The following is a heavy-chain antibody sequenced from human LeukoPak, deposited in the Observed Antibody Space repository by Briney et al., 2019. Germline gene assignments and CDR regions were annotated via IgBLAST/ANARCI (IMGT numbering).Heavy chain of an antibody. CDR3: AKESTGGYNPSYFDY. J-gene: IGHJ4*02. V-gene: IGHV3-30*02. CDR1: GFTFSGYG. D-gene: IGHD5-24*01. Sequence: GGSLRLSCAASGFTFSGYGMHWVRQAPGKGLEWMTFIRYDANNKYYIDSVKGRFTISRDNSKNTLYLQMNSLRGEDTAVYYCAKESTGGYNPSYFDYWGQGTLVTVSS. CDR2: IRYDANNK.